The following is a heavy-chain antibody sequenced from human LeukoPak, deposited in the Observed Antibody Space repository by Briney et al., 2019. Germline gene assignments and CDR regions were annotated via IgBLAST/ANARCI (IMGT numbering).Heavy chain of an antibody. Sequence: SSGTLSLTCAVPGGSISSSNWWSWVRQPPGKGLEWIGEIYHSGSTNYNPSLKSRVTISVDKSKNQFSLKLSSVTAADTAVYYCARVGSWYSGVYFDYWGQGTLVTVSS. CDR2: IYHSGST. CDR3: ARVGSWYSGVYFDY. V-gene: IGHV4-4*02. CDR1: GGSISSSNW. J-gene: IGHJ4*02. D-gene: IGHD1-26*01.